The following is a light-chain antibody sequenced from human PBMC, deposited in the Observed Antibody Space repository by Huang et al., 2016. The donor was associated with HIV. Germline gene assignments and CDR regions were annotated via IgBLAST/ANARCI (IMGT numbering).Light chain of an antibody. CDR2: GAS. CDR3: QQYNNWPPVT. CDR1: QSVSSN. V-gene: IGKV3D-15*01. J-gene: IGKJ2*01. Sequence: EVVMTQSPATLSVSPGERATLSCRASQSVSSNLAWYQQKPGQAPRLLIYGASTRSTGIPARFSGSGSGTEFTLTISSLQSEDFAVYYCQQYNNWPPVTFGQGTKLEIK.